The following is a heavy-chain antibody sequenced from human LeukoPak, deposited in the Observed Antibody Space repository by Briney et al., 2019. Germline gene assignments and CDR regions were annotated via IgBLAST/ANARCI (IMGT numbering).Heavy chain of an antibody. J-gene: IGHJ4*02. D-gene: IGHD4-23*01. Sequence: PGGSLRLSCAASGFTFSSYFWMHWVRQAPGKGLVWVSRIRSDGGNSTYADSVKGRFTISRDNAKNTLYLQMNTLRAEDTAVYYCVRDLDLGGYSSFVSWGQGTWSPSPQ. CDR2: IRSDGGNS. CDR3: VRDLDLGGYSSFVS. V-gene: IGHV3-74*01. CDR1: GFTFSSYFW.